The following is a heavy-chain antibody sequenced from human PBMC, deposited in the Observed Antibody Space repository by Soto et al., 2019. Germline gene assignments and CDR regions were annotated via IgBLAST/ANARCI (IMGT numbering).Heavy chain of an antibody. CDR1: GFTFNSYW. CDR2: INSDGSST. Sequence: PGGSLGLSCAASGFTFNSYWMHWVRQAPGKGLVWVSRINSDGSSTSYADSVKGRFTISRDNAKNTLYLQMNSLRAEDTAVYYCARGPYCRGGSCYPDWFDPWGRGTLVTVSS. D-gene: IGHD2-15*01. V-gene: IGHV3-74*01. J-gene: IGHJ5*02. CDR3: ARGPYCRGGSCYPDWFDP.